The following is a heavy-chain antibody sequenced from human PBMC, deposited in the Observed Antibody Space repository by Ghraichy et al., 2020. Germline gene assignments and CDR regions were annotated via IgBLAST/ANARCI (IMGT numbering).Heavy chain of an antibody. CDR2: IYYNGNT. CDR1: GGSISSYY. CDR3: ARGLTNGHYYYYYYMDV. Sequence: SETLSLTCTVSGGSISSYYWNWIRQPPGRGLEWIGYIYYNGNTNYNPSLKSRVTISKDTSNNQFSLRLTSVTAADTAVYYCARGLTNGHYYYYYYMDVWGKGTTVTASS. V-gene: IGHV4-59*01. D-gene: IGHD2-8*01. J-gene: IGHJ6*03.